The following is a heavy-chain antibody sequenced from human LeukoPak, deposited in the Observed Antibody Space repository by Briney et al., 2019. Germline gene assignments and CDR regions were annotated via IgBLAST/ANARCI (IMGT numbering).Heavy chain of an antibody. D-gene: IGHD3-10*01. J-gene: IGHJ4*02. CDR1: GYIFTSYY. V-gene: IGHV1-46*01. CDR3: AREYYYGSGNYYNRIDY. CDR2: INPSNGYT. Sequence: ASVKVSCKASGYIFTSYYMHWVRQAPGQGLEWMGIINPSNGYTTYAQKFQGRVTMTRDTSTSTVYLELSSLRSEDTAVYYCAREYYYGSGNYYNRIDYWGQGTLVTVSS.